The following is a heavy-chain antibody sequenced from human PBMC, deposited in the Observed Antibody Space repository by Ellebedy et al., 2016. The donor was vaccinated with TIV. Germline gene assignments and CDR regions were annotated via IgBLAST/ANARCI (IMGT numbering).Heavy chain of an antibody. CDR1: GFTFSSYW. J-gene: IGHJ4*02. CDR2: LNQDGSAK. CDR3: ARSIDY. V-gene: IGHV3-7*03. Sequence: GGSLRLXXAASGFTFSSYWMTWFRLAPGKGPEWVANLNQDGSAKYYVDSVKGRFTISRDNAKNTVYLQMNSLRAEDTAVYYCARSIDYWGQGTLVTVSS.